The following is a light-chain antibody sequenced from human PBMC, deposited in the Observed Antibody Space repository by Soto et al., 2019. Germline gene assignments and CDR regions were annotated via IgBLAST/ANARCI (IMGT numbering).Light chain of an antibody. J-gene: IGLJ1*01. CDR3: SSYAGSNNFV. V-gene: IGLV2-8*01. CDR1: SSDVGGYNY. CDR2: GVS. Sequence: QSVLTQPPSASGSRGQSVTISCTGTSSDVGGYNYVSWYQQHPGKAPKLMIYGVSKRPSGVPDRFSGSKSGNTASLTVSGLQAEDEADYYCSSYAGSNNFVFGTGTKVTVL.